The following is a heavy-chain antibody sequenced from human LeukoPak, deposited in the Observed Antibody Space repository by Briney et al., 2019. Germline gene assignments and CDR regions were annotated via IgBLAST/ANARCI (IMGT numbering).Heavy chain of an antibody. D-gene: IGHD3-10*01. CDR2: IYYSGST. V-gene: IGHV4-30-2*01. CDR3: ARARGSGLGTYGMDV. CDR1: GGSISSGGYS. J-gene: IGHJ6*02. Sequence: SQTLSLTCAVSGGSISSGGYSWSWIRQPPGKGLEWIGYIYYSGSTNYNPSLKSRVTISVDTSKNQFSLKLSSVTAADTAVYYCARARGSGLGTYGMDVWGQGTTVTVSS.